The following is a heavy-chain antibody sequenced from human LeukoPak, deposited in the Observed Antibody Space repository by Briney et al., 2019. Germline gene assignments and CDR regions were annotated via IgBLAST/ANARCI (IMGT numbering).Heavy chain of an antibody. Sequence: GGSLRLSCASSGFTFSSYGMHWVRQAPGKGLEWVALIWYDGSKTYYADSVQGRFTISRDNSQNTLYLQMDSLRVEDTAVYYCARDRGTNGNYQRGYFDSWGQGTLVTVSS. CDR2: IWYDGSKT. D-gene: IGHD1-7*01. CDR1: GFTFSSYG. V-gene: IGHV3-33*01. J-gene: IGHJ4*02. CDR3: ARDRGTNGNYQRGYFDS.